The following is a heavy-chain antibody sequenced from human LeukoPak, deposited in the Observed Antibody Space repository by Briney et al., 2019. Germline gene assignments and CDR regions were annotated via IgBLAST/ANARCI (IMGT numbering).Heavy chain of an antibody. CDR3: ARDRGEGIVGTFDY. CDR2: IFYSGNT. J-gene: IGHJ4*02. CDR1: GDSISNHY. V-gene: IGHV4-59*11. D-gene: IGHD1-26*01. Sequence: SETLSLTCTVSGDSISNHYWSWIRQPPGKGLVWIGYIFYSGNTHYNPSLKSRVTMLVDTSKNQFSLRLSSVTPADTAVYYCARDRGEGIVGTFDYWGQGTLVTVSS.